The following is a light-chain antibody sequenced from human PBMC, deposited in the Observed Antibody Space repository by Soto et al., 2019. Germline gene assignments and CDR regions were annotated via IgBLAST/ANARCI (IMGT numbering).Light chain of an antibody. CDR1: GSNIGAGYD. V-gene: IGLV1-40*01. CDR2: GDT. J-gene: IGLJ3*02. CDR3: QSYDSILDGFGV. Sequence: QSVLTQPPSVSGAPGQRVTISCTGSGSNIGAGYDVHWYQQLPGTAPKLLISGDTNRPSGVPDRFSASKSGTSASLAITGLQAEDEADDYCQSYDSILDGFGVFGGGTKLTVL.